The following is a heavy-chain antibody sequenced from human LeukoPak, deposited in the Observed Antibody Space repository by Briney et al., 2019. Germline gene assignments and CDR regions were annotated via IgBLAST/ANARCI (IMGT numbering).Heavy chain of an antibody. CDR1: GFTFSSYA. D-gene: IGHD2-21*01. Sequence: GGSLRLSCAASGFTFSSYAMSWVRQAPGKGLEWVSVIYSGGSTYYADSVKGRFTISRDNSKNTLYLQMNSLRAEDTAVYYCARGTVVVNWGQGTLVTVSS. CDR3: ARGTVVVN. J-gene: IGHJ4*02. V-gene: IGHV3-66*01. CDR2: IYSGGST.